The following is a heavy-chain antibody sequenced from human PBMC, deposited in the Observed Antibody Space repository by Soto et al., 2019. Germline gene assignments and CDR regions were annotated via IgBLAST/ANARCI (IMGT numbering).Heavy chain of an antibody. D-gene: IGHD6-19*01. Sequence: GASVKVSCKASGYTFTSYAMHWVRQAPGQRLEWMGWINAGNGNTKYSQKFQGRVTITRDTSASTAYMELSSLRSEDTAVYYCARAQDGWYVAYYHYGMDVWGQGTTVTVSS. V-gene: IGHV1-3*01. CDR1: GYTFTSYA. CDR2: INAGNGNT. J-gene: IGHJ6*02. CDR3: ARAQDGWYVAYYHYGMDV.